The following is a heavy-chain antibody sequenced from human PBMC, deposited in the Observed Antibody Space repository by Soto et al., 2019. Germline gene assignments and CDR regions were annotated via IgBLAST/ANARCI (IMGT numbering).Heavy chain of an antibody. Sequence: SETLSLTCTVSGGSITSSSYYWGWIRQPPGKGLEWIGSIYYSGSTYYNPSLKSRVTISVDTSKNQFSLKLSSVTAADTAVYYCAKRLDYGDYLAFSGMDGWGQGTTVTVSS. J-gene: IGHJ6*02. CDR2: IYYSGST. CDR3: AKRLDYGDYLAFSGMDG. CDR1: GGSITSSSYY. D-gene: IGHD4-17*01. V-gene: IGHV4-39*01.